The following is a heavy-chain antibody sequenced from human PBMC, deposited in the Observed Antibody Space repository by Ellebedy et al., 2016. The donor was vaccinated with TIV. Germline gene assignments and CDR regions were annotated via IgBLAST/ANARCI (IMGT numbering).Heavy chain of an antibody. D-gene: IGHD1-26*01. CDR3: ARDQVGVGPAFNV. V-gene: IGHV3-23*01. CDR1: GLTFSSHA. CDR2: ITESGRNT. J-gene: IGHJ3*01. Sequence: PGGSLRLSCAASGLTFSSHAMSWVRQAPGKGLEWVSSITESGRNTYYADSVKGRFTISRYNSKDTLFLQMNSLRAEDTSIYFCARDQVGVGPAFNVWGQGTMVTVSS.